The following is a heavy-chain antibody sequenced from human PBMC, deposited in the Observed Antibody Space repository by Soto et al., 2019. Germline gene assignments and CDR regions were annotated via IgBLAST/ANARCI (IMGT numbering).Heavy chain of an antibody. CDR1: GFSFSSYS. D-gene: IGHD3-10*01. Sequence: GGSLRLSCRASGFSFSSYSMTWVRQAPGKGLEWISYISSSGSTIYYADSVKGRFTISRDNAENSLYLQMSSLRAEDTAVYYCASYKGKNWFDSWGQGTLVTVSS. J-gene: IGHJ5*01. CDR3: ASYKGKNWFDS. V-gene: IGHV3-48*01. CDR2: ISSSGSTI.